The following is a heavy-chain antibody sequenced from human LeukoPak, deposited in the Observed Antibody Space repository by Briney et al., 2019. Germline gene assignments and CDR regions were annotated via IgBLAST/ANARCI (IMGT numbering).Heavy chain of an antibody. Sequence: ASVKVSCKASGYTFTGYCMHWVRQAPGQGLEWMGRINPNSGDTNYAQKFQGRVTMTRDTSITTGYMELSRLRSDDTAVYYCVREAPTTGTTFDYWGQGTLVTVSS. CDR3: VREAPTTGTTFDY. CDR2: INPNSGDT. J-gene: IGHJ4*02. D-gene: IGHD1-7*01. V-gene: IGHV1-2*06. CDR1: GYTFTGYC.